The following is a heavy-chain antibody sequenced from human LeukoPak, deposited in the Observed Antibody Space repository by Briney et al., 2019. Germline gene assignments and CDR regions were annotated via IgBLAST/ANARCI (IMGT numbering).Heavy chain of an antibody. Sequence: GGFLRLSCAASGFIFSSYAMTWVRQAPGKGLEWVSAISGSGGSTYYADSVKGRFTISRDNSKNTLYLQMNSLTAEDTAVYYCAKDGSYYYGSGSPPFDYWGQGTLVTVSS. V-gene: IGHV3-23*01. D-gene: IGHD3-10*01. J-gene: IGHJ4*02. CDR1: GFIFSSYA. CDR3: AKDGSYYYGSGSPPFDY. CDR2: ISGSGGST.